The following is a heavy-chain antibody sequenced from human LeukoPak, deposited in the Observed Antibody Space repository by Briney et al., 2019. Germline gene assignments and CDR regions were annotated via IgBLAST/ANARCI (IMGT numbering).Heavy chain of an antibody. CDR1: GFTFTSSA. Sequence: GTSVKVSCKASGFTFTSSAMQWVRQARGQRLEWIGWIVVGSGNTNYAQKFQERVTITRDMSTSTAYMELSSLRSEDTAVYYCAAAPDSNYYDSSGYYYYYGMDVWGQGTTVTVSS. CDR3: AAAPDSNYYDSSGYYYYYGMDV. CDR2: IVVGSGNT. D-gene: IGHD3-22*01. V-gene: IGHV1-58*02. J-gene: IGHJ6*02.